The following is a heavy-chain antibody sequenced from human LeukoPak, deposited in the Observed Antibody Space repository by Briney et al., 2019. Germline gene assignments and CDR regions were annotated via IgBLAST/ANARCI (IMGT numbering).Heavy chain of an antibody. V-gene: IGHV3-30-3*01. CDR3: ADSSGWLTDLDY. Sequence: PGGSLRLSCATSGFTFSSYAMHWVRQAPGKGLEWVPVISYDGSNKYYADSVKGRFTISRDNSKNTLYLQMNSLRAEDTAVYYCADSSGWLTDLDYWGQGTLVTVSS. J-gene: IGHJ4*02. D-gene: IGHD6-19*01. CDR1: GFTFSSYA. CDR2: ISYDGSNK.